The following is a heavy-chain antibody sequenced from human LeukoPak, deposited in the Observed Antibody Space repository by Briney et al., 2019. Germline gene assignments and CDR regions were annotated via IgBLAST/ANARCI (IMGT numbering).Heavy chain of an antibody. D-gene: IGHD4-11*01. J-gene: IGHJ4*02. CDR3: ARERTRLHTRFFGY. V-gene: IGHV1-8*01. CDR2: MNPNSGNT. Sequence: GASVKVSCKASGYTFTSYDINWVRQATGQGLEWMGWMNPNSGNTGYAQKFQGRVTMTRNTSISTAYMELSSLRSEDTAVYYCARERTRLHTRFFGYWGQGTLVTVSS. CDR1: GYTFTSYD.